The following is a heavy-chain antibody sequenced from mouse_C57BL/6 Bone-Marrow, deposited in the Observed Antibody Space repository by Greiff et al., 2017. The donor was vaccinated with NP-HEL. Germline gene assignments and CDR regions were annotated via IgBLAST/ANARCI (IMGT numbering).Heavy chain of an antibody. CDR2: INPSSGYT. Sequence: VQRVESGAELARPGASVKMSCKASGYTFTSYTMHWVKQRPGQGLEWIGYINPSSGYTKYNQKFKDKATLTADKSSSTAYMQLSSLTSEDSAVYYCARSYYGSSYVDWYFGVWGTGATVTVSS. CDR1: GYTFTSYT. V-gene: IGHV1-4*01. D-gene: IGHD1-1*01. J-gene: IGHJ1*03. CDR3: ARSYYGSSYVDWYFGV.